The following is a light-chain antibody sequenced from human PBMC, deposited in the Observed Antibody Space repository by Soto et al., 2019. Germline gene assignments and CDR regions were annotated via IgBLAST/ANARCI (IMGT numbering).Light chain of an antibody. J-gene: IGKJ1*01. CDR2: EAS. CDR3: QQHNVWPAT. V-gene: IGKV3-15*01. CDR1: QSVRSN. Sequence: EIVMTQSPAPLSVSPGERFTLSCRASQSVRSNLAWYQHKPGQAPRILIYEASTRDTGVPARFSGSGSGTEFTLSISRLQSEDFAVYYCQQHNVWPATFGQGTKVDIK.